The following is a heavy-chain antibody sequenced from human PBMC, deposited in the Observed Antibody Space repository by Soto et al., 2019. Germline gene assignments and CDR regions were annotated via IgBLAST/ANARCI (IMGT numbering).Heavy chain of an antibody. CDR1: GYTFTSYD. CDR3: ARGRGRGYGFWSGPRDNWFDP. J-gene: IGHJ5*02. D-gene: IGHD3-3*01. Sequence: QVQLVQSGAEVKKPGASVKVSCKASGYTFTSYDINWVRQATGQGLEWMGWMNPNSGNTGYAQKFQGRVTMTRNTSISTAYMELSSLRSEDTAVYYCARGRGRGYGFWSGPRDNWFDPWGQGTLVTVSS. V-gene: IGHV1-8*01. CDR2: MNPNSGNT.